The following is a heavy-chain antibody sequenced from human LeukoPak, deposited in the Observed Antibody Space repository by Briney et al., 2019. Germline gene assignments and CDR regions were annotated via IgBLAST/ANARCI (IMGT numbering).Heavy chain of an antibody. CDR2: ISTSGSTI. CDR3: ARAYSSGSFGGGYFHR. V-gene: IGHV3-48*03. J-gene: IGHJ1*01. CDR1: GFNFSTYD. D-gene: IGHD6-19*01. Sequence: PGGSLRLSCAASGFNFSTYDMIWVRQAPGKGLEWISYISTSGSTIYYGDSVEGRFTISRDNAKNSLYLQMNSLRAEDTAVYYCARAYSSGSFGGGYFHRWGQGSLVTVSS.